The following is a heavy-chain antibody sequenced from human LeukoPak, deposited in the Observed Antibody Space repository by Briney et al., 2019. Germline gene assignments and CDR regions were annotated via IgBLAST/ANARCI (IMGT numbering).Heavy chain of an antibody. Sequence: PSETLSLTCTVSGGSISSGSYYWSWIRQPAGKGLEWIGRIYTSGSTNYNPSLKSRVTISVDTSKNQFSLKLSSVTAADTAVYYCAREVVGAQPEDFDYWGQGTLVTVSS. V-gene: IGHV4-61*02. CDR1: GGSISSGSYY. J-gene: IGHJ4*02. CDR3: AREVVGAQPEDFDY. D-gene: IGHD1-26*01. CDR2: IYTSGST.